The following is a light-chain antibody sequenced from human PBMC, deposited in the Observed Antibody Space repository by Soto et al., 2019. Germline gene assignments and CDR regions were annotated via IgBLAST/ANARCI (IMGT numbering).Light chain of an antibody. CDR1: RSDVGNYNL. CDR2: EGT. J-gene: IGLJ1*01. CDR3: CSYAGGGTYV. Sequence: QSVLTQPASVSGSPGQSVTISCTGTRSDVGNYNLVSWYQQLPGKAPKLMMYEGTERPSGISNRFSGSKSGNTASLTISGLQAEDEADYYCCSYAGGGTYVFGTRTKLTVL. V-gene: IGLV2-23*01.